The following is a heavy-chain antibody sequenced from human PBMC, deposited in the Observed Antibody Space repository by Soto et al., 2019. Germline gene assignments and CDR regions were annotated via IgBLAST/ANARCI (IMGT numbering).Heavy chain of an antibody. CDR1: GCTFSSYA. D-gene: IGHD3-22*01. V-gene: IGHV1-69*13. J-gene: IGHJ6*02. Sequence: GAAVKVSCKASGCTFSSYAISWVRQAPGQGLEWMGGIIPIFGTANYAQKFQGRVTITADESTSTAYMELSSLRSEDTAVYYCARVQGEDRGSGYYRVPYYYYGMDVWGQGTTVTVSS. CDR2: IIPIFGTA. CDR3: ARVQGEDRGSGYYRVPYYYYGMDV.